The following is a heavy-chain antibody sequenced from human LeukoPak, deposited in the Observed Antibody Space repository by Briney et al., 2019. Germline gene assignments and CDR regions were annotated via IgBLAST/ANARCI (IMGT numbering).Heavy chain of an antibody. CDR1: GFTFSSYA. CDR3: AKDPGGLEIYYYYYMDV. Sequence: GGSLRLSCAASGFTFSSYAMSWVRQAPGKGLEWVSAISGSGGSTYYADSVKGRFTISRDNSKNTLYLQMNSLRAEDTAVYYCAKDPGGLEIYYYYYMDVWGKGTTVTVSS. D-gene: IGHD5-24*01. J-gene: IGHJ6*03. CDR2: ISGSGGST. V-gene: IGHV3-23*01.